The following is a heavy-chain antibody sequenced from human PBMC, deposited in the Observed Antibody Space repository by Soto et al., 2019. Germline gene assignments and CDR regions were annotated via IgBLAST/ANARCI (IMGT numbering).Heavy chain of an antibody. CDR2: MNPNSGNT. D-gene: IGHD6-19*01. J-gene: IGHJ5*02. V-gene: IGHV1-8*01. Sequence: ASVKVSCKASGYTFTSYDINWVRQATGQGLEWMGWMNPNSGNTGYAQKFQGRVTMTRNTSISTAYMELSSLRSEDTAVYYCARGPVGYSSGWYSYSWFDPWGQGTLVTVSS. CDR1: GYTFTSYD. CDR3: ARGPVGYSSGWYSYSWFDP.